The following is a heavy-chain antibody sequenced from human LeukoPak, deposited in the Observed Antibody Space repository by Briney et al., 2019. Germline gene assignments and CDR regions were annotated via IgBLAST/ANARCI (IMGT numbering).Heavy chain of an antibody. CDR2: ISYDGSNK. CDR1: GFTFSSYG. V-gene: IGHV3-30*19. D-gene: IGHD3-22*01. CDR3: ATHYYDSSGYYSPDY. J-gene: IGHJ4*02. Sequence: GGSLRPSCAASGFTFSSYGMHWVRQAPGKGLEWVAVISYDGSNKYYADSVKGRFIISRDNSKNTLYLQMNSLRAEDTAVYYCATHYYDSSGYYSPDYWGQGTLVTVSS.